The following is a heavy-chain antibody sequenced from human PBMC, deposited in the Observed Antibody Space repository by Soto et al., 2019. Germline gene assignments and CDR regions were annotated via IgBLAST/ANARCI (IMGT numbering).Heavy chain of an antibody. J-gene: IGHJ6*02. CDR3: AKDYRPGSGYDLDYYYYGMDV. D-gene: IGHD5-12*01. CDR2: INKDGSNK. Sequence: GGSLRLSCAASGFTFNNYWMAWVRQAPGKGLECVANINKDGSNKYYADSVKGRFTISRDNSKNTLYLQMNSLRAEDTAVYYCAKDYRPGSGYDLDYYYYGMDVWGQGTTVTVSS. CDR1: GFTFNNYW. V-gene: IGHV3-7*01.